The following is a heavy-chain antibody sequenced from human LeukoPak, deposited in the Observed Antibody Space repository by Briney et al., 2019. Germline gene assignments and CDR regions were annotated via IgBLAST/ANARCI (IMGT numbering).Heavy chain of an antibody. CDR2: IYYSGST. CDR3: ARQVAAVRGVIKGWFDP. V-gene: IGHV4-31*03. Sequence: SQTLSLTCTVSGGSISSGGYYWSWIRQHPGKGLEWIGYIYYSGSTYYNPSLKSRLTISVDTSKNQFSLKLSSVTAADTAVYYCARQVAAVRGVIKGWFDPWGQGTLVTVSS. D-gene: IGHD3-10*01. J-gene: IGHJ5*02. CDR1: GGSISSGGYY.